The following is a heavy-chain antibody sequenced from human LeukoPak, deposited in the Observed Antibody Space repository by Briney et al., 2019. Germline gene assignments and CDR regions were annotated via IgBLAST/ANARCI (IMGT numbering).Heavy chain of an antibody. J-gene: IGHJ4*02. CDR2: TYHSGIT. Sequence: SETLSLTCTVSGGSISSAAYYWNCIRQHPGKGLEWIGYTYHSGITNYNPSLKSRVTISVDTSKNQFSLKLSSVTAADTAVYYCAIDRGYSYGVDSWGQGTLVTVSS. V-gene: IGHV4-31*03. CDR1: GGSISSAAYY. CDR3: AIDRGYSYGVDS. D-gene: IGHD5-18*01.